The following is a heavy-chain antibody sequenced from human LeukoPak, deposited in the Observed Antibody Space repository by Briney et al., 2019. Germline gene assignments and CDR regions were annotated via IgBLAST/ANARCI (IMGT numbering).Heavy chain of an antibody. V-gene: IGHV4-59*10. Sequence: SETLSLTCAVYGGSFSGYYWSWIRQPAGKGLEWIGRIYTSGSTNYNPSLKSRVTMSVDTSKNQFSLKLSSLTAADTAVYYCARVWKFSRTHLETYGMDVWGQGTTVTVSS. J-gene: IGHJ6*02. D-gene: IGHD1-1*01. CDR1: GGSFSGYY. CDR2: IYTSGST. CDR3: ARVWKFSRTHLETYGMDV.